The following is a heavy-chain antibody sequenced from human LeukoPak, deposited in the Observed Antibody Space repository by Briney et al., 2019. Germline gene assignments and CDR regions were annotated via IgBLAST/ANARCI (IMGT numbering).Heavy chain of an antibody. CDR1: GGSISSYY. CDR2: IYYSGST. Sequence: SETLSLTCTVSGGSISSYYWSWIRQPPGKGLEWIGYIYYSGSTNYNPSLKSRVTISVDTSKNQFSLKLSSVTAADTSVYYCERVGDGYNWAVDYWGQGSLVTVSS. V-gene: IGHV4-59*01. CDR3: ERVGDGYNWAVDY. J-gene: IGHJ4*02. D-gene: IGHD5-24*01.